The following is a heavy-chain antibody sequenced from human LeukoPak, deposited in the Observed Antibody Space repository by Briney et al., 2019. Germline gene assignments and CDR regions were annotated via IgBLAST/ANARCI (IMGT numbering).Heavy chain of an antibody. D-gene: IGHD6-13*01. CDR1: GFTFSSYG. J-gene: IGHJ6*02. CDR2: IYSGGST. V-gene: IGHV3-66*01. Sequence: GGSLRLSCAASGFTFSSYGMSWVRQAPGKGLEWVSVIYSGGSTYYADSVKGRFTISRDNSKNTLYLQMNSLRAEDTAVYYCASKIGIAAADYYYYGMDVWGQGTTVTVSS. CDR3: ASKIGIAAADYYYYGMDV.